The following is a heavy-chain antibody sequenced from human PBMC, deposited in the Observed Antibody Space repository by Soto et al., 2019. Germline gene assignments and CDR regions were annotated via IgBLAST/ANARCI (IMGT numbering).Heavy chain of an antibody. Sequence: SETLSLTCAVSGGSISSGGYSWSWIRQPPGKGLEWIGYIYHSGSTYYNPSLKSRVTISVDTSKNQFSLKLSSVTAADTAVYYCARESQIYYYGMDVWGQGTTVTVSS. J-gene: IGHJ6*02. CDR2: IYHSGST. CDR1: GGSISSGGYS. CDR3: ARESQIYYYGMDV. V-gene: IGHV4-30-2*01.